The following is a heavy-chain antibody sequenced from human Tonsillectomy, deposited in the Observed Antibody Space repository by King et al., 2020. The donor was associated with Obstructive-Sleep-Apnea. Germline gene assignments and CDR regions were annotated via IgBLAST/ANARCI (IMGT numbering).Heavy chain of an antibody. CDR1: GGTFSSYA. D-gene: IGHD4-17*01. Sequence: VQLVESGAEVKKPGSSVKVSCKASGGTFSSYAISWVRQAPGQGLEWMGGIIPILGIANYAQKFQGRVPITADKSTSTAYMELSSLRSEDTAVYYCARDLGQGDYVPFDYWGQGTLVTVSS. CDR3: ARDLGQGDYVPFDY. V-gene: IGHV1-69*10. CDR2: IIPILGIA. J-gene: IGHJ4*02.